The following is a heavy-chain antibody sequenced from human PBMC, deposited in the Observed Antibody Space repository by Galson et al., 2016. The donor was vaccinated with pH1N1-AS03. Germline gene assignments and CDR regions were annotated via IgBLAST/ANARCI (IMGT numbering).Heavy chain of an antibody. CDR1: GYTFNLYG. V-gene: IGHV1-18*01. Sequence: SVKVSCKASGYTFNLYGTSWVRQAPGQGLEWLGWISAYSGDTHYAQNFQGRVSMTTDTSTSTAYLELRSLRSDDAAVYYCARPASDSSVSSVFDFWGQGTLVSVSS. CDR2: ISAYSGDT. CDR3: ARPASDSSVSSVFDF. J-gene: IGHJ4*02. D-gene: IGHD3-22*01.